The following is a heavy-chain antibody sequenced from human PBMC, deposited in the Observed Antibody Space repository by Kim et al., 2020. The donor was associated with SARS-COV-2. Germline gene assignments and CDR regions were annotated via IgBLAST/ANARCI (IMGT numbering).Heavy chain of an antibody. J-gene: IGHJ4*02. CDR1: GFALRNYE. D-gene: IGHD6-13*01. CDR3: ARESQATAGSNDY. Sequence: GGSLRLSCAASGFALRNYEMNWVRQAPGKGLEWVSYISRSGGTIYDADSVRGRFTNSRDNANNSLYLQMNSLRAEDTAVYYCARESQATAGSNDYWGQGTLVTVSS. CDR2: ISRSGGTI. V-gene: IGHV3-48*03.